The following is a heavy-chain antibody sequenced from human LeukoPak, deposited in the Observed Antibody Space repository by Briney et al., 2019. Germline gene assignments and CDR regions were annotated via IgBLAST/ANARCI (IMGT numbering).Heavy chain of an antibody. CDR3: ACYSVLGRTFDC. CDR2: VHHSFSS. D-gene: IGHD4-11*01. CDR1: GASMNDYY. Sequence: PSETLSLTCAVSGASMNDYYWSWIRQTPGKGLEWIGHVHHSFSSNFSPSLESRVTMSMDTSKSQFSLRVTSVTAADTAVYYCACYSVLGRTFDCWGQGTQVTVSS. J-gene: IGHJ4*02. V-gene: IGHV4-59*01.